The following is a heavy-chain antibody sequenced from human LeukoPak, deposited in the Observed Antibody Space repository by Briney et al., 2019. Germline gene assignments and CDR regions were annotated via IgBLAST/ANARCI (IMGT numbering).Heavy chain of an antibody. D-gene: IGHD2-21*01. CDR3: ARDLTRFASPDAFDI. CDR1: GFTFSSYS. Sequence: PGGSLRLSCAASGFTFSSYSMNWVRQAPGKGLEWVSYISSSSSTIYYADSVKGRFTISRDNAKNSLYLQMNSLRAEDTAVYYCARDLTRFASPDAFDIWGQGTMVTVSS. CDR2: ISSSSSTI. J-gene: IGHJ3*02. V-gene: IGHV3-48*01.